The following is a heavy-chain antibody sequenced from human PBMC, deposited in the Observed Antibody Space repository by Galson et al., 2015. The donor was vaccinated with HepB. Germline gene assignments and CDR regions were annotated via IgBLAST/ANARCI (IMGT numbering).Heavy chain of an antibody. Sequence: SLRLSCAASGFSFSDFALHWVRQAPGKGLEWVTLISFNGLYKYYADSVRGRFTISRDSSKNTLDLHMNSLRPEDTAIYYCARDQRRHGTGWSFDYWGQGTLVTVSS. CDR3: ARDQRRHGTGWSFDY. J-gene: IGHJ4*02. D-gene: IGHD6-19*01. CDR1: GFSFSDFA. V-gene: IGHV3-30*04. CDR2: ISFNGLYK.